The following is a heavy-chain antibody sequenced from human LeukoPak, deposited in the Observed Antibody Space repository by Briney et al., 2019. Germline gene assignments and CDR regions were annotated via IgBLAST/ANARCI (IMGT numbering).Heavy chain of an antibody. D-gene: IGHD3-22*01. CDR3: ARHAVMTTSAFDI. Sequence: SETLSLTCAVYGGSFSGYYWSWIRQPPGKGLEWIGEINHSGSTNYNPSLKSRVTISVDTSKNQFSLKLSSVTAADTAVYYCARHAVMTTSAFDIWGQGTMVTVSS. CDR1: GGSFSGYY. V-gene: IGHV4-34*01. J-gene: IGHJ3*02. CDR2: INHSGST.